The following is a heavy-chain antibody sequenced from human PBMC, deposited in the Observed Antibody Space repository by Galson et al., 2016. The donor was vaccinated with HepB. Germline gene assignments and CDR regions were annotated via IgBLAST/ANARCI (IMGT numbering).Heavy chain of an antibody. CDR3: AKENCYSSTCYRTFD. Sequence: SLRLSCAGSGFTFSSFAMHWVRQAPGKGLEWVAYIRRSGNSIDYADSVKGRFTISRDNSKNTLYLHMNSLTVEDTAVYYCAKENCYSSTCYRTFDWGQGTLVTVSS. CDR1: GFTFSSFA. J-gene: IGHJ4*02. CDR2: IRRSGNSI. D-gene: IGHD4-11*01. V-gene: IGHV3-23*01.